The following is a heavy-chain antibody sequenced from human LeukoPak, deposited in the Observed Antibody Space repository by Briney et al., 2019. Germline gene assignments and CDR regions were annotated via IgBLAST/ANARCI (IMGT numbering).Heavy chain of an antibody. D-gene: IGHD3-10*01. Sequence: GGSLRLYCAASGFMFRSYSMNWVRQAPGKGLEWVSSISSSSSYIFYADSVKGRFTISRDNAKKSLSLQMNSLRAEDTAVYYCARDRGEDYYGSGNYLRAFDIWGQGTMVTVSS. CDR1: GFMFRSYS. CDR2: ISSSSSYI. J-gene: IGHJ3*02. V-gene: IGHV3-21*01. CDR3: ARDRGEDYYGSGNYLRAFDI.